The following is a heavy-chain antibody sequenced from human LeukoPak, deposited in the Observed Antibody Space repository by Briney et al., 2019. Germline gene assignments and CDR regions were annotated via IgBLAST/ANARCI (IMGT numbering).Heavy chain of an antibody. CDR3: AKVADEGRLGELSPFDY. V-gene: IGHV3-11*06. CDR1: GFTFSDYY. CDR2: ISSSSSYT. D-gene: IGHD3-16*02. J-gene: IGHJ4*02. Sequence: GGSLRLSCAASGFTFSDYYMSWIRQAPGKGLEWVSYISSSSSYTNYADSVKGRFTISRDNAKNSLYLQVNSLRAEDTAVYYCAKVADEGRLGELSPFDYWGQGTLVTVSS.